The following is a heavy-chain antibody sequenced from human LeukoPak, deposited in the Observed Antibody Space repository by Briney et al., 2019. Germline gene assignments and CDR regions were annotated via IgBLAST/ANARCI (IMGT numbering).Heavy chain of an antibody. CDR1: GYTFTSYG. Sequence: ASVKVTCTASGYTFTSYGISWVRQAPGQRLEWMGWINAGNGNTKYSQKFQGRVTITRDTSASTAYMELSSLRSEDTAVYYCARGGSQYYDSSGYYYTYYFDYWGQGTLVTVSS. V-gene: IGHV1-3*01. D-gene: IGHD3-22*01. CDR2: INAGNGNT. J-gene: IGHJ4*02. CDR3: ARGGSQYYDSSGYYYTYYFDY.